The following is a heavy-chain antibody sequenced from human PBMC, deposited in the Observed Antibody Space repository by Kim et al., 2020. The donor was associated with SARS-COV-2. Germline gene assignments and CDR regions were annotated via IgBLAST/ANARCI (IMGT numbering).Heavy chain of an antibody. D-gene: IGHD6-13*01. CDR1: GGSVSSGSYY. J-gene: IGHJ4*01. CDR3: ARVVSRYSSSWIFDY. V-gene: IGHV4-61*01. Sequence: SETLSLTCTVSGGSVSSGSYYWSWIRQPPGKGLEWIGYIYYSGSTNYNPSLKSRVTISVDTSKNQFSLKLSSVTAADTAVYYCARVVSRYSSSWIFDYWG. CDR2: IYYSGST.